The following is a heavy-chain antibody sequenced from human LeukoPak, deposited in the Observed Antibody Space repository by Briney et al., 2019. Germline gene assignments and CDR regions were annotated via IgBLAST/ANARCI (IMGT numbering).Heavy chain of an antibody. CDR2: IYYSGST. V-gene: IGHV4-39*01. CDR3: ARHFRTVWSGYRWDWFDP. J-gene: IGHJ5*02. CDR1: GGSISSSSYY. D-gene: IGHD3-3*01. Sequence: SETLSLTCTVSGGSISSSSYYWGWIRQPPGKGLESIGRIYYSGSTYDNPSLKSRVTISVDTSKNQFSLKLSSVTAADTAVYYCARHFRTVWSGYRWDWFDPWGQGTLVTVSS.